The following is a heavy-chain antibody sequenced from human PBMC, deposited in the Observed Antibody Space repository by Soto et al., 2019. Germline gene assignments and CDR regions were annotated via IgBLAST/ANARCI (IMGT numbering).Heavy chain of an antibody. CDR2: IYYSGST. Sequence: LSLTCTVSGGSISSSSYYWGWIRQPPGKGLEWIGSIYYSGSTYYNPSLKSRVTISVDTSKNQFSLKLSSVTAADTAVYYCASLWGMVATPDDFDYWGQGTLVTVSS. V-gene: IGHV4-39*01. J-gene: IGHJ4*02. CDR1: GGSISSSSYY. CDR3: ASLWGMVATPDDFDY. D-gene: IGHD5-12*01.